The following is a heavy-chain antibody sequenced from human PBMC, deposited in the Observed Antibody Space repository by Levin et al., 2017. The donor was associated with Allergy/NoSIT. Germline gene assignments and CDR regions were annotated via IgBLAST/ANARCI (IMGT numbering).Heavy chain of an antibody. CDR3: VKGDYAFDH. CDR1: GFTFNDWA. D-gene: IGHD3-16*01. CDR2: ISWDSSGK. Sequence: GGSLRLSCAASGFTFNDWAMHWVRQTPGKGLEWVSAISWDSSGKGYAASVRGRFTISRANAKNSLYLQMDSLRAEDTALYYCVKGDYAFDHWGQGTLVTVSS. J-gene: IGHJ4*02. V-gene: IGHV3-9*01.